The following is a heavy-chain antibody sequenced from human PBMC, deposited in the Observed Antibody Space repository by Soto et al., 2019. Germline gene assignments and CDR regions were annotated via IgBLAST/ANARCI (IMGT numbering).Heavy chain of an antibody. V-gene: IGHV3-23*01. CDR3: AKSNPRRYYYGMDV. CDR1: GFTFSSYA. J-gene: IGHJ6*02. CDR2: ISCSGGSK. D-gene: IGHD4-4*01. Sequence: GGSLRLSCAASGFTFSSYAMHWVRQAPGKGLEWVSVISCSGGSKYYADSVKGRFTISRDNSKNTLYLQMNSLRAEDTAVYYCAKSNPRRYYYGMDVWGQGTTVTVSS.